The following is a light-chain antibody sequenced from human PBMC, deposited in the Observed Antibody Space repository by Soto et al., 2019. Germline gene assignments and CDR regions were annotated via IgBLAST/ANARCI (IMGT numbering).Light chain of an antibody. CDR2: DVS. CDR3: CSYAGSSVG. J-gene: IGLJ2*01. V-gene: IGLV2-23*02. Sequence: QSALTHPASVSGSPGQSITISCTGTSSDVGSYNLVYWYQQHQGKAPKHMIYDVSKRHSGVSNRFAGSKSGNTASLTISGLQAEEDADYYCCSYAGSSVGFGGVTKLTV. CDR1: SSDVGSYNL.